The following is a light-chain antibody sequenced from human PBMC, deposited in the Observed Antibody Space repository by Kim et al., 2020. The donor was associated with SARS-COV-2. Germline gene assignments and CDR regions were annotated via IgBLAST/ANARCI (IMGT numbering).Light chain of an antibody. CDR2: DAS. CDR3: QQYDNLPLT. J-gene: IGKJ3*01. Sequence: DIQMTQSPSSLSESVGERVTITCQASQDIINYLNWYQQKPGKAPKLLIYDASNFETGVPSMFSGSGSGTDFTFTISSLQPEDIATYYCQQYDNLPLTSVPATNLVIK. V-gene: IGKV1-33*01. CDR1: QDIINY.